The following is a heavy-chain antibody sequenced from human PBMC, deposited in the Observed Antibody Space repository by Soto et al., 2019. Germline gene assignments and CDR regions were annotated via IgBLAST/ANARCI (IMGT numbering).Heavy chain of an antibody. CDR1: GGSITKTNYY. V-gene: IGHV4-31*03. D-gene: IGHD3-10*01. Sequence: TLSLTCTVSGGSITKTNYYWTWIRQRPGDGLEWLGYVSYSGSAHYHPSLGSRVSMSLDASANQVSLRLTSVTAADTAVYFCVRKAGSTYGSPFDSWGHGILVTVSS. J-gene: IGHJ4*03. CDR3: VRKAGSTYGSPFDS. CDR2: VSYSGSA.